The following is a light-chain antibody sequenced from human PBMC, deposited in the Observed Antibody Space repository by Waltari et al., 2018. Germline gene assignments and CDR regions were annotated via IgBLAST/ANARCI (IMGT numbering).Light chain of an antibody. J-gene: IGKJ1*01. V-gene: IGKV1-5*03. Sequence: DIQMTQSPSTLSASVGDRVTITCRASQNITIWLTWYQQKPGKAPNLLIYKASSLQSVVPSRFSGSGSGTEFALTINSLQPDDFATYYCQQYDTYPWTFGHGTKVEIK. CDR1: QNITIW. CDR2: KAS. CDR3: QQYDTYPWT.